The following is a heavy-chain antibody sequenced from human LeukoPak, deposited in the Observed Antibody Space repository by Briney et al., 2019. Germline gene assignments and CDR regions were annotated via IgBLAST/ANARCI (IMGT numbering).Heavy chain of an antibody. CDR1: GYTFTSYG. V-gene: IGHV1-18*01. J-gene: IGHJ6*02. CDR2: ISAYNGNT. D-gene: IGHD3-3*01. CDR3: ARESLRFLEWLFSTQNYYYGMDV. Sequence: ASVKVSCKASGYTFTSYGISWVRQAPGQGLEWMGWISAYNGNTNYAQKHQGRVTMTTDTSTSTAYMELRSLRSDDTAVYYCARESLRFLEWLFSTQNYYYGMDVWGQGTTVTVSS.